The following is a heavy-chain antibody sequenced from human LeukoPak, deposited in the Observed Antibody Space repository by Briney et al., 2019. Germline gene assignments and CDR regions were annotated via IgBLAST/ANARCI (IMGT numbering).Heavy chain of an antibody. CDR3: ARVGHVVVPAAIAHYFDY. V-gene: IGHV3-74*01. CDR2: INSDGSST. CDR1: GFTFSSYW. Sequence: GSLRLSCAASGFTFSSYWMHWVRQAPGKGLVWVSRINSDGSSTTYADSVKGRFTISRDNAKNTLYLQMNSLRAEDTAVYYCARVGHVVVPAAIAHYFDYWGQGTLVTVSS. D-gene: IGHD2-2*01. J-gene: IGHJ4*02.